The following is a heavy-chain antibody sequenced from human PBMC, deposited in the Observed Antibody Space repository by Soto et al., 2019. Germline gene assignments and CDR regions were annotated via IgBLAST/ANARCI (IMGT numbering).Heavy chain of an antibody. CDR1: GGSISTYY. CDR2: ISFSGST. Sequence: KPSETLSLTCTVSGGSISTYYWSWIRQPPGKGLEWIGYISFSGSTNYNPSLKSRVTISVDTSKNQFSLKLSSVTAADTAVYYCARITIAVAGSYYFDYWGQGTLVTVSS. V-gene: IGHV4-59*01. CDR3: ARITIAVAGSYYFDY. D-gene: IGHD6-19*01. J-gene: IGHJ4*02.